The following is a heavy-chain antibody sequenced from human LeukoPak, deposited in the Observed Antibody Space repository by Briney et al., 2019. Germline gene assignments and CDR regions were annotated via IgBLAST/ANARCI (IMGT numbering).Heavy chain of an antibody. CDR3: AGGGNSPDYFDY. Sequence: PSETLSLTCTVSGASISSSSYYWGWIRQPPGKGLEWIGSIYYSGSTYYNPSLKSRVTISVDTSKNQFSLKLSSVTAADTAVYYCAGGGNSPDYFDYWGQGTLVTVSS. J-gene: IGHJ4*02. CDR2: IYYSGST. CDR1: GASISSSSYY. V-gene: IGHV4-39*01. D-gene: IGHD4-23*01.